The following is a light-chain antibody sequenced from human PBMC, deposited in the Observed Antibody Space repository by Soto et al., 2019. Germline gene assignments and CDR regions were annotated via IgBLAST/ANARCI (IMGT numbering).Light chain of an antibody. Sequence: DIQMTQSPSSLSASVGDTVTITCRASQTITRHLNWYQQKPGKAPKLLIYAASTLRSGVPSRFSGSGSGTDFTLTISSLQPEDFATYYCQQVNVYPSTFGGGTKVDIK. V-gene: IGKV1-39*01. CDR1: QTITRH. J-gene: IGKJ4*01. CDR2: AAS. CDR3: QQVNVYPST.